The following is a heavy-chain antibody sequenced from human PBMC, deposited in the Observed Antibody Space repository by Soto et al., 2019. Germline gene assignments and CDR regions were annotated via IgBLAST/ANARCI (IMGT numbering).Heavy chain of an antibody. J-gene: IGHJ6*02. CDR2: ISAAGDP. CDR3: ARTDRDFYGLDV. V-gene: IGHV3-13*05. CDR1: GSTFRNYT. Sequence: EVQLVESGGGLVQPGGSLRLSCEASGSTFRNYTMPWFAQGTGKGLEWVSGISAAGDPDYADSVEGRFTISRENAQNSFFLQMNSLRVGDTAVYYCARTDRDFYGLDVWGQGTTVIVSS.